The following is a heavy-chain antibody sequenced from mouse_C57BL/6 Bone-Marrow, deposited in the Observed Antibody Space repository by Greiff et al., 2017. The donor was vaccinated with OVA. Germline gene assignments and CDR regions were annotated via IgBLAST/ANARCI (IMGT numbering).Heavy chain of an antibody. J-gene: IGHJ4*01. V-gene: IGHV1-50*01. D-gene: IGHD2-4*01. CDR1: GYTFTSYW. Sequence: QVQLQQPGAELVKPGASVKLSCKASGYTFTSYWMQWVKQRPGQGLEWIGEIDPADSYTNYNQKFKGKATLTVDTSSSTAYMQLSSLTSEDSAVYYCAGWDDYDGGAYYYAVDYWGQGTSVTVSS. CDR3: AGWDDYDGGAYYYAVDY. CDR2: IDPADSYT.